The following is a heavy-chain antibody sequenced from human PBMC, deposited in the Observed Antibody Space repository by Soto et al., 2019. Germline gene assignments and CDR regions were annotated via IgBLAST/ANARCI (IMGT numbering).Heavy chain of an antibody. CDR2: IWYDGSNK. D-gene: IGHD5-12*01. CDR1: GFTFSSYG. V-gene: IGHV3-33*01. Sequence: SLRLSCAASGFTFSSYGMHWVRQAPGKGLEWVAVIWYDGSNKYYADSVRGRFTISRDNSKNTLYLQMNSLRAEDTAVYYCARNLDGYNYPDYWGQGTLVTVSS. J-gene: IGHJ4*02. CDR3: ARNLDGYNYPDY.